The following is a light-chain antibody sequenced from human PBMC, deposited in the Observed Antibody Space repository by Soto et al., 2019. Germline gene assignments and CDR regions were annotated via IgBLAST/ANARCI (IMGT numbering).Light chain of an antibody. J-gene: IGKJ1*01. CDR1: QSISNR. CDR2: DAS. CDR3: QHYNSYSEA. V-gene: IGKV1-5*01. Sequence: DIQMTQSPSTLSASVGDRVTNTCRASQSISNRLAWYQQKPGKAPKVLIYDASSLEGGVPSRFSGTGSATEFILTISSLQPDDFATYYCQHYNSYSEAFGQGTKVDIK.